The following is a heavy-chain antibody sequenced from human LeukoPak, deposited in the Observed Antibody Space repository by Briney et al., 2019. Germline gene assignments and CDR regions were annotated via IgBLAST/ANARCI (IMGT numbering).Heavy chain of an antibody. Sequence: SETLSLTCAVYGGSFSGYYWSWIRQPPGKGLEWMGEINHSGSTNYNPSLKSRVTISVDTSKNQFSLKLSSVTAADTAVYYCARGGGPYDYVWGSYRQHNWFDPWGQGTLVTVSS. V-gene: IGHV4-34*01. CDR1: GGSFSGYY. CDR3: ARGGGPYDYVWGSYRQHNWFDP. D-gene: IGHD3-16*02. CDR2: INHSGST. J-gene: IGHJ5*02.